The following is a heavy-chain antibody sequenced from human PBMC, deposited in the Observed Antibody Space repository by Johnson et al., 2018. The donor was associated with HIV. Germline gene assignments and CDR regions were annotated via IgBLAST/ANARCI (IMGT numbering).Heavy chain of an antibody. J-gene: IGHJ3*02. D-gene: IGHD6-13*01. CDR1: GFTFSSYG. V-gene: IGHV3-30*03. CDR2: ISYDGSNK. Sequence: VQLLESGGGLVQPGGSLRLSCAASGFTFSSYGMHWVRQAPGKGLEWVAVISYDGSNKYYADSVKGRFTISRDNSKNTLYLQMNSLRAEDTAVYHCAREGYSNSWTRGAFDIWGQGTMVTVSS. CDR3: AREGYSNSWTRGAFDI.